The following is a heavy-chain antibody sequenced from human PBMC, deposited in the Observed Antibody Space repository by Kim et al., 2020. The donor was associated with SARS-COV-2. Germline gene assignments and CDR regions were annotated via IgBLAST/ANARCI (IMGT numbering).Heavy chain of an antibody. V-gene: IGHV5-51*01. J-gene: IGHJ4*02. CDR3: ARQLRQWLLGEFDY. D-gene: IGHD6-19*01. Sequence: SPSFQGQVTISADKSISTAYLQWSSLKASDTAMYYCARQLRQWLLGEFDYWGQGTLVTVSS.